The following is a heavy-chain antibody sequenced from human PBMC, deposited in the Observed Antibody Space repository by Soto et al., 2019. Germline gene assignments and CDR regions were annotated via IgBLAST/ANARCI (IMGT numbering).Heavy chain of an antibody. V-gene: IGHV4-4*02. CDR2: AYHSGST. CDR3: ARSPPSSYYGGSGTFDY. Sequence: QLQLQESGPGLVRPSGTLSLTCAVSGGFTSTNNWWSWVRQPPGKGLEWIGDAYHSGSTEYNPSLKSRVSMSVDNSKNQISLKLTSATAADTAVYYCARSPPSSYYGGSGTFDYWGQRTLVTVSS. D-gene: IGHD3-10*01. J-gene: IGHJ4*02. CDR1: GGFTSTNNW.